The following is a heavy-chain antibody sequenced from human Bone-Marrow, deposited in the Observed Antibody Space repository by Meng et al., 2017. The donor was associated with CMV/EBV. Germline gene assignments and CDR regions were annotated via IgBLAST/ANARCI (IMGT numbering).Heavy chain of an antibody. D-gene: IGHD3-22*01. CDR1: GFTFSSYA. CDR3: ARGDSSGYPLTFDY. J-gene: IGHJ4*02. Sequence: SCAASGFTFSSYAMHWVRQAPGKGLEWVAVISYDGSNKYYADSVKGRFTISRDNSKNTLYLQMNSLRAEDTDVYYCARGDSSGYPLTFDYWGQGTLVTVSS. V-gene: IGHV3-30*04. CDR2: ISYDGSNK.